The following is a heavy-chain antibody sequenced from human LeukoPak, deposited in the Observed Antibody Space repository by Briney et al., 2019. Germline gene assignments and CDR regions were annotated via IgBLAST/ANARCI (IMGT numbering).Heavy chain of an antibody. Sequence: KASETLSLTCSVSGDSFSTYYWSWIRQPPGKALEWSGYVYYSGSTDYNPSLKSRVTISVDTSKIQFSLNLNSVTAADTGVYYCSASKQLWLRGLFDYWGEGTRVTVST. D-gene: IGHD2-21*01. J-gene: IGHJ4*02. CDR3: SASKQLWLRGLFDY. V-gene: IGHV4-59*01. CDR2: VYYSGST. CDR1: GDSFSTYY.